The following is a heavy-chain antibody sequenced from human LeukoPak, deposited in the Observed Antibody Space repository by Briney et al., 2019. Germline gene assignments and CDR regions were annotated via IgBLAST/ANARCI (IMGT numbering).Heavy chain of an antibody. D-gene: IGHD2-15*01. CDR3: AGVASVAATADHVSWFDP. CDR1: GGTFSSYA. J-gene: IGHJ5*02. Sequence: SVKVSCKASGGTFSSYAISWVRQAPGQGLEWMGGIIPIFGTADYAQKFQGRVTITADESTSTAYMELSSLRSEDTAVYYCAGVASVAATADHVSWFDPWGQGTLVTVSS. V-gene: IGHV1-69*13. CDR2: IIPIFGTA.